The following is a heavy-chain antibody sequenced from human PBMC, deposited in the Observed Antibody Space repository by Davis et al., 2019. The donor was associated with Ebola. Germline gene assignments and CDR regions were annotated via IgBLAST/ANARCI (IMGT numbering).Heavy chain of an antibody. Sequence: ASVKVSCKASGYTFTSYYMHWVRQAPGQGLEWMGIINPSGGSTSYAQKFQGRVTMTTDTSTSTAYMELRSLRSDDTAVYYCARDLSTVTTNWFDPWGQGTLVTVSS. J-gene: IGHJ5*02. CDR2: INPSGGST. CDR1: GYTFTSYY. D-gene: IGHD4-17*01. CDR3: ARDLSTVTTNWFDP. V-gene: IGHV1-46*01.